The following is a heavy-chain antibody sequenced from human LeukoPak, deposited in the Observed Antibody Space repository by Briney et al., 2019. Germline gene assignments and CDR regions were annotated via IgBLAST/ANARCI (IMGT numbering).Heavy chain of an antibody. CDR3: VTYYFDSSGPKKNY. CDR2: INHSGST. CDR1: GGSFSGYY. V-gene: IGHV4-34*01. D-gene: IGHD3-22*01. J-gene: IGHJ4*02. Sequence: ASETLSLTCAVYGGSFSGYYWSWIRQPPGKGLEWIGEINHSGSTNYNPSLKSRVTISVDTSKKQFSLKLSSVTAADTAVYYCVTYYFDSSGPKKNYWGQGTLVTVSS.